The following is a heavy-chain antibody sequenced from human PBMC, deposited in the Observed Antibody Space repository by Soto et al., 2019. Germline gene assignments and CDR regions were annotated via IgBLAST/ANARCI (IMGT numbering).Heavy chain of an antibody. Sequence: GGSLRLSCAASGFTFSSYAMSWVRQAPGKGLEWVSAISGSGGSTYYADSVKGRFTISRDNSKNTLYLQMNSLRAEDTAVYYCAKHLTVLEWEFPDFDYWGQGTLVTVSS. CDR3: AKHLTVLEWEFPDFDY. CDR2: ISGSGGST. D-gene: IGHD1-26*01. V-gene: IGHV3-23*01. CDR1: GFTFSSYA. J-gene: IGHJ4*02.